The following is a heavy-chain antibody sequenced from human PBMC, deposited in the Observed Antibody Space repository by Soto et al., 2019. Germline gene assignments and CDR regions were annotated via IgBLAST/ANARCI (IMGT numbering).Heavy chain of an antibody. V-gene: IGHV3-23*01. J-gene: IGHJ4*02. D-gene: IGHD6-13*01. CDR1: GFTFSSYA. Sequence: PGGSLRLSCAASGFTFSSYAMSWVRQAPGKGLEWVSHISSGGDTYYTDSVKGRFTISRDNSKNTLHLQMNSLRAEDTAVYFCARGFGIAADIETIDYWGQGTLVTVSS. CDR3: ARGFGIAADIETIDY. CDR2: ISSGGDT.